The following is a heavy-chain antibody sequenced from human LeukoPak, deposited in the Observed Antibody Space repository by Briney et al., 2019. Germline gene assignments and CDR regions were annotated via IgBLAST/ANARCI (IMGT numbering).Heavy chain of an antibody. CDR1: GGSFSGYY. V-gene: IGHV4-34*01. CDR2: INHSGNT. D-gene: IGHD4-23*01. J-gene: IGHJ4*02. Sequence: SETLSLTCAVYGGSFSGYYWSWIRQPPGKGLEWIGEINHSGNTNYNPSLKSRVTIPVDTSKNQFSLNLSSVTAADTAVYYCASVPRGVKSTRDYWGQGTLVTVSS. CDR3: ASVPRGVKSTRDY.